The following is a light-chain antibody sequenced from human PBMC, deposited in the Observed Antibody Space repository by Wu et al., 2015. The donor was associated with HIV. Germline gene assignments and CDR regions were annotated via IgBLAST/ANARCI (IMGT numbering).Light chain of an antibody. CDR1: QTINSN. V-gene: IGKV3-15*01. CDR3: QQYNNWPPS. CDR2: DVS. J-gene: IGKJ4*01. Sequence: EIVMTQSPVTLSVSPGKRAILSCRASQTINSNLAWYQQKPGQGPRLLIHDVSTRATGIPGRFSGSGSGTEFTLTINSLQSEDLAVYYCQQYNNWPPSFGGGTKAEIK.